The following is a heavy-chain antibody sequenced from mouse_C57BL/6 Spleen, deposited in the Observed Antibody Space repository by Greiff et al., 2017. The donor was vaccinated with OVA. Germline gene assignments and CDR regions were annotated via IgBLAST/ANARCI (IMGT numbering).Heavy chain of an antibody. CDR1: GYTFTSYG. Sequence: QVHVKQSGAELARPGASVKLSCKASGYTFTSYGISWVKQRTGQGLEWIGEIYPRSGNTYYNEKFKGKATLTADKSSSTAYMELRSLTSEDSAVYFCASQAPSTGFAYWGQGTLVTVSA. J-gene: IGHJ3*01. D-gene: IGHD1-1*01. V-gene: IGHV1-81*01. CDR3: ASQAPSTGFAY. CDR2: IYPRSGNT.